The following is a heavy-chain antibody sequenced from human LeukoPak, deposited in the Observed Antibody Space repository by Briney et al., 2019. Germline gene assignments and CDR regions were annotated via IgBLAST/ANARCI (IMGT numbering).Heavy chain of an antibody. Sequence: SETLSLTWTVSGGSISSYYWSWIRQPPGKGLEWIGYIYYSGSTNYNPSLKSRVTISVDTSKNQFSLKLSSVTAADTAVYYCARRPTDHTWRANWFDPWGQGTLVTVSS. D-gene: IGHD3-16*01. CDR2: IYYSGST. CDR3: ARRPTDHTWRANWFDP. J-gene: IGHJ5*02. CDR1: GGSISSYY. V-gene: IGHV4-59*01.